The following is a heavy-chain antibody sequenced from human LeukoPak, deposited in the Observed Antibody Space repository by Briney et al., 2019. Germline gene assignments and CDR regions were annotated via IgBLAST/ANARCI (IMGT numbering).Heavy chain of an antibody. V-gene: IGHV4-59*12. J-gene: IGHJ4*02. CDR2: IYSSGST. Sequence: SETLSLTCNVSGGSIRGYYWSWIRQPPGKGLEWIGYIYSSGSTNYNPSLKSRVTISVDTSKNQFSLKLSSVTAADTAVYYCARGVGVYYYDSSGYYPTPIDYWGQGTLVTVSS. D-gene: IGHD3-22*01. CDR1: GGSIRGYY. CDR3: ARGVGVYYYDSSGYYPTPIDY.